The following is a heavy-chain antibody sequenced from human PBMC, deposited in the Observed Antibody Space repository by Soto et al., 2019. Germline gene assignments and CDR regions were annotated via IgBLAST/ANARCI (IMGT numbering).Heavy chain of an antibody. J-gene: IGHJ4*02. D-gene: IGHD1-26*01. CDR3: TRDPYGGSRYYFDS. Sequence: QVQLVESGGCVVQPGKSLRLSCAASGFSFSNYAMHWVRQAPGKGLEWVAVIWYDGSNKYYADSVKGRFTISKDNSQTTVYLQMNSLRAEDTAVYYCTRDPYGGSRYYFDSWGQGTLVTVSS. V-gene: IGHV3-33*01. CDR2: IWYDGSNK. CDR1: GFSFSNYA.